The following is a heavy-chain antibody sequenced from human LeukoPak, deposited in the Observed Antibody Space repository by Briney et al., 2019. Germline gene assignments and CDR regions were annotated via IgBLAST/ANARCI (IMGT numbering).Heavy chain of an antibody. CDR1: GGTFSSYA. CDR3: AREGVAARTLSGSDYYYYMDV. CDR2: IIPIFGTA. J-gene: IGHJ6*03. Sequence: ASVKVSCKASGGTFSSYAISWVRQAPGQGLEWMGGIIPIFGTANYAQKFQGRVTITTDESTSTAYMELSSLRSEDTAVYYCAREGVAARTLSGSDYYYYMDVWGKGTTVTVSS. V-gene: IGHV1-69*05. D-gene: IGHD6-6*01.